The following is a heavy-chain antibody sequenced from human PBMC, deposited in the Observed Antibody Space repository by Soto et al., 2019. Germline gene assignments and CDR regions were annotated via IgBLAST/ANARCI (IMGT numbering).Heavy chain of an antibody. CDR1: GGSISSGDYY. CDR2: IYYSGST. CDR3: ARDRGVGATTDY. Sequence: SATLSLTYTVSGGSISSGDYYWSWIRQPPGKGLEWIGYIYYSGSTYYNPSLKSRVTISVDTSKNQFSLKLSSVTAADTAVYYCARDRGVGATTDYWGQGTLVTVSS. D-gene: IGHD1-26*01. V-gene: IGHV4-30-4*01. J-gene: IGHJ4*02.